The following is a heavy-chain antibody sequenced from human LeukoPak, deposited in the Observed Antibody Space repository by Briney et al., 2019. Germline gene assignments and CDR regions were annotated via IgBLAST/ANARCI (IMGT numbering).Heavy chain of an antibody. CDR1: GYTFTGYY. CDR2: INPNSGGT. D-gene: IGHD3-10*02. J-gene: IGHJ4*02. V-gene: IGHV1-2*02. CDR3: ARGRIERRSMIGDD. Sequence: GASVKVSCKASGYTFTGYYMHWVRQAPGQGLEWMGWINPNSGGTNYAQKFQGRVTMTRDTSISTAYMELSRLRSDDTAVYYCARGRIERRSMIGDDWGQGTLVTVSS.